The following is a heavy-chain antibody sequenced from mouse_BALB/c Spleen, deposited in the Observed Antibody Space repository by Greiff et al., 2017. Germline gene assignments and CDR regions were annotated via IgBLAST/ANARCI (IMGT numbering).Heavy chain of an antibody. CDR3: ARRCGSSGYYAMDY. CDR1: GYTFTSYC. D-gene: IGHD1-1*01. Sequence: VQLQQSGAELARPGASVKLSCTASGYTFTSYCLQWVKQRPGQGLEWIGAIYPGDGDTRYTQKFKGKATLTADKSSSTAYMQLSSLASEDSAVYYCARRCGSSGYYAMDYWGQGTSVTVSS. CDR2: IYPGDGDT. V-gene: IGHV1-87*01. J-gene: IGHJ4*01.